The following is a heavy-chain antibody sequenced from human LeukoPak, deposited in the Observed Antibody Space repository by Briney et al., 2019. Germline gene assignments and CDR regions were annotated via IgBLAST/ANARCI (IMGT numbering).Heavy chain of an antibody. D-gene: IGHD2-15*01. Sequence: SETLSLTCTVSGGSISSGSYYWNWIRQPAGKGLEWIGRIYPSGSTNYNPSLKSRVTISVDTSKNQFSLKLSSVTAADTAVYYCARAVPVTDEWCFDYWGQGTLVTVSS. CDR1: GGSISSGSYY. CDR2: IYPSGST. J-gene: IGHJ4*02. V-gene: IGHV4-61*02. CDR3: ARAVPVTDEWCFDY.